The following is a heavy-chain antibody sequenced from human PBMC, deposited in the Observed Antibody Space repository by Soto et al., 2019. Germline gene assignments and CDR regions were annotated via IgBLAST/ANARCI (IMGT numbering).Heavy chain of an antibody. Sequence: GGSLRLSCAASGFTFSSYGMHWVRQAPGKGLEWVAVISYDGSNKYYADSVKGRFTISRDNSKNTLYLQMSSLRAEDTAVYYCVKDGSSGWPYYYGMDVWGQGTTVTVS. V-gene: IGHV3-30*18. CDR2: ISYDGSNK. CDR3: VKDGSSGWPYYYGMDV. CDR1: GFTFSSYG. J-gene: IGHJ6*02. D-gene: IGHD6-19*01.